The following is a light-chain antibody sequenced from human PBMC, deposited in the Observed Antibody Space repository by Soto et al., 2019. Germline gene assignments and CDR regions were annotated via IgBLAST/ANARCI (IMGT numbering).Light chain of an antibody. V-gene: IGKV1-39*01. CDR2: AAS. J-gene: IGKJ1*01. CDR1: QSISSY. CDR3: QQSYSTPRT. Sequence: DIQMTQSPSSLSASVGDRVPITCRASQSISSYLNWYQQKPGKAPKXXIYAASTLQSGVPSRFSGSGSGTDFTLTISSLQPEDFATYYCQQSYSTPRTFGQGTKVDIK.